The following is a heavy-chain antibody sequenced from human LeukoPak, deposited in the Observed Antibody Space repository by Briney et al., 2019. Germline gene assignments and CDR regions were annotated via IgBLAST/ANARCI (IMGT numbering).Heavy chain of an antibody. D-gene: IGHD3-10*01. Sequence: GGSLRLSCAASGFTFSSYDMHWVRQATGKGLEWVSAIGTAGDTYYPGSVKGRFTISRENAKNSLYLQMNSLRAGDTAVYYCARAATGVYGSGPSHKYYYYYYMDVWGKGTTVTVSS. V-gene: IGHV3-13*01. CDR2: IGTAGDT. J-gene: IGHJ6*03. CDR1: GFTFSSYD. CDR3: ARAATGVYGSGPSHKYYYYYYMDV.